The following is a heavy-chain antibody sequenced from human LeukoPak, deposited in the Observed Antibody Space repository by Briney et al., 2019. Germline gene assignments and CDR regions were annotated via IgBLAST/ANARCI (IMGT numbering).Heavy chain of an antibody. J-gene: IGHJ3*02. CDR3: ARVRGQDAFDI. V-gene: IGHV1-2*02. D-gene: IGHD3-16*01. CDR2: INPNSGST. Sequence: LVKVIFTSSGYTFSAYYELLVRQAPGPGIEWMGWINPNSGSTNYAQKIQGRVTMTRDTSISTVYMELSRLRSDDTAVYHCARVRGQDAFDIWGQGTMVTVSS. CDR1: GYTFSAYY.